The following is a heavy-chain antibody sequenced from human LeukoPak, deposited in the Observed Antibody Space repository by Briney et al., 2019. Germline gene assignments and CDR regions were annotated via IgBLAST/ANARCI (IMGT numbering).Heavy chain of an antibody. Sequence: GGSLRLSCAASGFTFDDYGMSWVRQAPGKGLEWVSGINWNGDSISYADSVKGRFTISRDNAKNSLYLQMNSLRAEDTAVYYCARAPVDSGYDYVGYYYYYMDVWGKGTTVTVSS. D-gene: IGHD5-12*01. CDR3: ARAPVDSGYDYVGYYYYYMDV. CDR2: INWNGDSI. V-gene: IGHV3-20*04. J-gene: IGHJ6*03. CDR1: GFTFDDYG.